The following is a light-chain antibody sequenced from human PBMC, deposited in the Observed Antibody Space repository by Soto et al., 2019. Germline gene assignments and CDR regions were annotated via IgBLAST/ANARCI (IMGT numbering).Light chain of an antibody. CDR1: QSVLYSSNNKNY. CDR3: QQYYSTPPWT. J-gene: IGKJ1*01. Sequence: DIVMTQSPDSLAVSLGERATINCKSSQSVLYSSNNKNYFAWYQQKPGQPPKLLIYWASTREPGVPDRFSGSGSGTDFTLTISSLQAEDVALYYCQQYYSTPPWTFGQGTKVEIK. V-gene: IGKV4-1*01. CDR2: WAS.